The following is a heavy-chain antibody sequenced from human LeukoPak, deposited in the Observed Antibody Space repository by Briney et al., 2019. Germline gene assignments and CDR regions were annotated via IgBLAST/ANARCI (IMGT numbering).Heavy chain of an antibody. CDR3: AREPRRGYSYGYA. D-gene: IGHD5-18*01. CDR2: ISSSSSYI. J-gene: IGHJ4*02. Sequence: GGSLRLSCAASGFTFSSYSMNWVRQAPGKGLEWVSSISSSSSYIYYADSVKGRFTISRDNAKNSLYLQMNSLRAEDTAVYYCAREPRRGYSYGYARGQGTLVTVSS. V-gene: IGHV3-21*01. CDR1: GFTFSSYS.